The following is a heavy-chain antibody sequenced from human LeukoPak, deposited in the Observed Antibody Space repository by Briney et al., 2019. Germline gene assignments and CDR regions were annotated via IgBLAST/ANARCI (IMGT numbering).Heavy chain of an antibody. V-gene: IGHV3-74*01. J-gene: IGHJ3*02. D-gene: IGHD5-12*01. Sequence: GGSLRLSCAASGFTFSSYSMHWVRQAPGKGLMWVSRIHGDGSTTNYADSVKGRFSISRDNAKNTLYLQMNSLRAEDTAVYYCAREWMIAFDIWGQGTMVTVSS. CDR2: IHGDGSTT. CDR3: AREWMIAFDI. CDR1: GFTFSSYS.